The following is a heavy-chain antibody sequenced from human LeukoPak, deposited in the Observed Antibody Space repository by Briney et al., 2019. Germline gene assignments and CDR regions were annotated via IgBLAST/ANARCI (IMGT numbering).Heavy chain of an antibody. D-gene: IGHD3-10*01. J-gene: IGHJ4*02. CDR1: GYTFISYY. CDR2: INPFTGGT. CDR3: ASWAGGLWGVPLYDY. V-gene: IGHV1-2*02. Sequence: ASVKVSCKASGYTFISYYMHWVRQAPGQGLEWMGCINPFTGGTNYAQTFQGRVTMTTDTSIKTAYMELRRLRSDDTAVYYCASWAGGLWGVPLYDYWGQGSLVTVSS.